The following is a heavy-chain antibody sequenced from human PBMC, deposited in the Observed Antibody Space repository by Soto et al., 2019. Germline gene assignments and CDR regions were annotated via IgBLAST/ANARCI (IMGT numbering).Heavy chain of an antibody. CDR2: INHSGST. J-gene: IGHJ5*02. Sequence: ETLSLTCAVYGGSFSGYYWSWIRQPPGKGLEWIGEINHSGSTNYNPSLKSRVTISVDTSKNQFSLKLSSVTAADTAVYYCARRGYSGYDLTNWFDPWGQGTLVTVSS. CDR3: ARRGYSGYDLTNWFDP. V-gene: IGHV4-34*01. CDR1: GGSFSGYY. D-gene: IGHD5-12*01.